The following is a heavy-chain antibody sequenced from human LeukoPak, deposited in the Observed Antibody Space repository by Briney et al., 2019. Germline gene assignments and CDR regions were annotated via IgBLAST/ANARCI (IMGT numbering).Heavy chain of an antibody. D-gene: IGHD7-27*01. CDR2: IYSSGST. CDR1: GGSISSSSYY. Sequence: SETLSLTCTVSGGSISSSSYYWGWIRQPPGKGLEWIGSIYSSGSTFYNPSLKSRVTISVDTSKKQFSVKMSSVTAADTAVYYCARLTGPTSYFDYWGQGTLVTVSP. V-gene: IGHV4-39*07. CDR3: ARLTGPTSYFDY. J-gene: IGHJ4*02.